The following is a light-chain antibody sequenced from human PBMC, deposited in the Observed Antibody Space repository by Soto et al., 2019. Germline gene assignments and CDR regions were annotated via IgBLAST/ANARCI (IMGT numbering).Light chain of an antibody. V-gene: IGKV3-15*01. J-gene: IGKJ5*01. CDR2: DAS. CDR1: VTIATN. CDR3: QQYYTRPS. Sequence: TQSPATVPMSVGETVTLSCRASVTIATNVAWYQQTPGQAPSLLIYDASTRPTGIPGRFSGSGSGTEFTLSISSLQSEDFAAYYCQQYYTRPSFGQGTRLEIK.